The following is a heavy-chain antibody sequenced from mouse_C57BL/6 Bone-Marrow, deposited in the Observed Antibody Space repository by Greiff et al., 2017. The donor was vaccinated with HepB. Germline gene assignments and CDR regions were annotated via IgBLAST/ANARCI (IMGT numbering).Heavy chain of an antibody. Sequence: VQLQQSGAELVKPGASVKLSCKASGYTFTSYWMHWGKQRPGQGLEWIGMIHPNSGSTNYNEKFKSKATLTVDKSSSTAYMQLSSLTSEDSAVYYCAILLRLPSWGQGTTLTVSS. V-gene: IGHV1-64*01. CDR2: IHPNSGST. CDR1: GYTFTSYW. CDR3: AILLRLPS. D-gene: IGHD1-1*01. J-gene: IGHJ2*01.